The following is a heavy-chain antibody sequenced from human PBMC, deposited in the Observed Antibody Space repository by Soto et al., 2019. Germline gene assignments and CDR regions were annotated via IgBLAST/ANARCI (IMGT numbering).Heavy chain of an antibody. CDR3: ASAGYYYGMDV. J-gene: IGHJ6*02. V-gene: IGHV5-51*01. Sequence: GESLKISCKGSGYSFTSYWIGWVRQMPGKGREWMGIIYPGDSDTRYSPSFQGQVTISADKSIITAYLKWSSLKASDTAMYYCASAGYYYGMDVWGQGTTVTVSS. CDR2: IYPGDSDT. CDR1: GYSFTSYW. D-gene: IGHD3-10*01.